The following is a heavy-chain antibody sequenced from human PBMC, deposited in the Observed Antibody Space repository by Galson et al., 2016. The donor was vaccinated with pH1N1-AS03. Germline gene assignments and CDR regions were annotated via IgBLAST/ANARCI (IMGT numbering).Heavy chain of an antibody. Sequence: TLSLTCTVSGDSINSGTYYWSWIRQPAGEGLEWIGRIHSSGSTDYNSSLKSRVTISVDTSNNEFSLKLSSVTAADTAVYYCARDLGAAGPEDSWGPGTLVTISS. CDR1: GDSINSGTYY. V-gene: IGHV4-61*02. D-gene: IGHD6-13*01. J-gene: IGHJ4*02. CDR3: ARDLGAAGPEDS. CDR2: IHSSGST.